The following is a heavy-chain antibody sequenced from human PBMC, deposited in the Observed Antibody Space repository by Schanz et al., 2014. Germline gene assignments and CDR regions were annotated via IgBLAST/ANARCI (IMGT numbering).Heavy chain of an antibody. D-gene: IGHD4-17*01. V-gene: IGHV3-30*04. CDR1: GFTFSTCA. CDR3: AKDMHKDYGGKPQAFDI. Sequence: QVQLVESGGGVVQPGRSLRLSCAASGFTFSTCAMHWVRQAPGKGLEWVAVISYEGNDKYYGDSVKGRFTISRDSPKNRLYLQMNSLRDEDTALYYCAKDMHKDYGGKPQAFDIWGQGTMVTVSS. J-gene: IGHJ3*02. CDR2: ISYEGNDK.